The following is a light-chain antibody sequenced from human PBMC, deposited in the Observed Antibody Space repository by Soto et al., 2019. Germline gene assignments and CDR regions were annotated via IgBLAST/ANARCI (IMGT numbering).Light chain of an antibody. V-gene: IGKV3-20*01. CDR1: QYVSSGF. CDR2: SAS. CDR3: QQYGSSPPLLT. Sequence: EIVLTQSPGTLSLSPGERATLSCRASQYVSSGFLAWYQQKPGQAPRLLIYSASSRATGIPDRFSGSGSGTDFTLTISRVEPEDFAVYYCQQYGSSPPLLTFGGGIKVEIK. J-gene: IGKJ4*01.